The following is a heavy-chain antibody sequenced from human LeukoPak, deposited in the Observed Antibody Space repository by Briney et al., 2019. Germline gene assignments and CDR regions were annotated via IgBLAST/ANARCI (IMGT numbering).Heavy chain of an antibody. CDR3: AKVRYYGFWSGAYDAFDI. Sequence: GGSLRLSCAASGFTFSSYGMHWVRQAPGKGLEWVAFIRYDGSNKYYADSVKGRFAISRDNSKNTLYLQMNSLRAEDTAVYYCAKVRYYGFWSGAYDAFDIWGQGTMVTVSS. V-gene: IGHV3-30*02. J-gene: IGHJ3*02. CDR2: IRYDGSNK. D-gene: IGHD3-3*01. CDR1: GFTFSSYG.